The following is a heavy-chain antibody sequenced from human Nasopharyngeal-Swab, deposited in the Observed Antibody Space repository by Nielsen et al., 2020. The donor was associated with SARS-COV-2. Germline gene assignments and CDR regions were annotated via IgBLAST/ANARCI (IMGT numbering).Heavy chain of an antibody. CDR2: IRSKTGGGTT. J-gene: IGHJ4*02. CDR1: GFTFSNDW. CDR3: TTDDVMITFGGVIVMDY. V-gene: IGHV3-15*01. Sequence: GESLKISCAASGFTFSNDWMSWVRQAPGKGLEWVGRIRSKTGGGTTDYAATVKGRFTISRDDSKNTLYLQMNSLKTEDTAVYYCTTDDVMITFGGVIVMDYWGQGTLVTVSS. D-gene: IGHD3-16*02.